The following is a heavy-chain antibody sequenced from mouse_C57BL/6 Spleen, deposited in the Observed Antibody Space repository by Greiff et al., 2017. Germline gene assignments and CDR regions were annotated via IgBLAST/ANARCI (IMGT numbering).Heavy chain of an antibody. D-gene: IGHD3-2*02. CDR1: GYTFTSYW. V-gene: IGHV1-64*01. CDR2: IHPNSGST. J-gene: IGHJ3*01. Sequence: QVQLQQPGAELVKPGASVKLSCKASGYTFTSYWMHWVKQRPGQGLEWIGMIHPNSGSTNYNEKFKSKATLTVDKSSSTAYMQLSSLTSEDSAVYYCAKGDSSGYQFAYWGQGTLVTVSA. CDR3: AKGDSSGYQFAY.